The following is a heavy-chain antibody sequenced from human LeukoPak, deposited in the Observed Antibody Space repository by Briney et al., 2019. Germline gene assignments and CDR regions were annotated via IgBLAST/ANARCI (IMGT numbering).Heavy chain of an antibody. V-gene: IGHV1-2*06. CDR1: GYTFTGYY. CDR2: INPNSGGT. D-gene: IGHD3-16*02. J-gene: IGHJ2*01. Sequence: ASVKVSCKASGYTFTGYYMHWVRQAPGQGLEWMGRINPNSGGTNYAQKFQGRVTMTRDTSLSTAYMELSRLRSDDTAVYYCARVVDEGLGELSLYRPWYFDLWGRGTLVTVSS. CDR3: ARVVDEGLGELSLYRPWYFDL.